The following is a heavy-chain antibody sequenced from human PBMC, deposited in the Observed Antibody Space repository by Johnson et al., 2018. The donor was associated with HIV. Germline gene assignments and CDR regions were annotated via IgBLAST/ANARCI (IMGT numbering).Heavy chain of an antibody. CDR1: GFTFKDYY. Sequence: VQLVESGGGVVRPGGSLRLSCAASGFTFKDYYMNWVRQTPGKGLEWVSHISSSGSTKYYADSVKGQFTISRDNAKNSLYLQMNSLRAEDTALYYCAKDNMVGANHDAFDIWGQGTMVTVSS. J-gene: IGHJ3*02. D-gene: IGHD1-26*01. CDR2: ISSSGSTK. V-gene: IGHV3-48*04. CDR3: AKDNMVGANHDAFDI.